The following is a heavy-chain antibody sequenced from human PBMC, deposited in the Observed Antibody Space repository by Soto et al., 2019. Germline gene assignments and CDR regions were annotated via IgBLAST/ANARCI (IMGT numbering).Heavy chain of an antibody. CDR1: GGSISSGDYY. J-gene: IGHJ4*01. Sequence: QVQLQESGPRLVKPSQTLSLTCTVSGGSISSGDYYWSWIRQPPGKGLEWIGYIYYSGSTYYNPSLKSRVTISVDTSKNQFSLKLSSVTAADTAVYYCARVDLEGWDYDTFWTSWGHGTLVTVSS. CDR2: IYYSGST. V-gene: IGHV4-30-4*01. D-gene: IGHD3-9*01. CDR3: ARVDLEGWDYDTFWTS.